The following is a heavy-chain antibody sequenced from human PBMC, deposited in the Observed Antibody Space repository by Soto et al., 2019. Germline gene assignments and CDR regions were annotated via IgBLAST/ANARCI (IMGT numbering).Heavy chain of an antibody. CDR2: IIPIFGTA. CDR1: GGTFSSYA. J-gene: IGHJ5*02. CDR3: AREYDYYDSSGYAQSDNWFDP. Sequence: SVKVSCKASGGTFSSYAISWVRQAPGQGLEWMGGIIPIFGTANYAQKFQGRVTITADESTSTAYMELSSLRSEDTAVYYCAREYDYYDSSGYAQSDNWFDPWGQGTLVTVSS. D-gene: IGHD3-22*01. V-gene: IGHV1-69*13.